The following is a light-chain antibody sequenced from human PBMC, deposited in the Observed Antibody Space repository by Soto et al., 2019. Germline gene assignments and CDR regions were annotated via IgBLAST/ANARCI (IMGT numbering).Light chain of an antibody. Sequence: QSVLTQLRSVSVSPGQSVTISCTGTSSDVGGYNYVSWYQQHPGKAPKLMIYDVSRRPSGVPDRFSGSKSGNTASLTISGPQAEDDANYWSGLSEGGYTYVFTTGT. V-gene: IGLV2-11*01. J-gene: IGLJ1*01. CDR3: GLSEGGYTYV. CDR1: SSDVGGYNY. CDR2: DVS.